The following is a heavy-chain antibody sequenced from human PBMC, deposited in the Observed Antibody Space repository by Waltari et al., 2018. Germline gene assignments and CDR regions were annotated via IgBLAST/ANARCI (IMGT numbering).Heavy chain of an antibody. D-gene: IGHD2-21*02. CDR3: AKEGLGGDRQFDY. CDR2: VSGSSTYT. Sequence: EVQLAESGGGLVQPGGSLRLSCVASGFMFSSYAMNWVRKAPGKGLEWVASVSGSSTYTFYSDSVKGRFTISRDNAKNSVFLQMNGLRDDDTAIYYCAKEGLGGDRQFDYWGQGTLVRVSS. CDR1: GFMFSSYA. V-gene: IGHV3-21*06. J-gene: IGHJ4*02.